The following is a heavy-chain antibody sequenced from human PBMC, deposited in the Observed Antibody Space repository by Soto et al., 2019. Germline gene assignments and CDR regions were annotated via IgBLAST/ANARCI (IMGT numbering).Heavy chain of an antibody. CDR2: ISSGGGSTM. CDR3: AKDQDGYNSGVFDY. J-gene: IGHJ4*02. D-gene: IGHD5-12*01. V-gene: IGHV3-48*03. Sequence: GGSLRLSCADSGLTFGSFEGNWVRQAPGKGLEWISYISSGGGSTMYYAESVKGRFTISRDNAKSSLYLQMNSLRPEDTAVYHCAKDQDGYNSGVFDYWGQGALVTVSS. CDR1: GLTFGSFE.